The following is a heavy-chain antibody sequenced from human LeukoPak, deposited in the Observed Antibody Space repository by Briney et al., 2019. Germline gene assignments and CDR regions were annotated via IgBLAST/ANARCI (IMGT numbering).Heavy chain of an antibody. CDR1: GGSVSSGSYY. Sequence: PSETLSLTCTVSGGSVSSGSYYWSWIRQPPGKGLEWIGYIYYRGSTNYNPSLNSRVTISVDTSKNQFSLKLSSVTAADTAVYYCAREVSSGWSLRGYYFDYWGQGTLVTVSS. J-gene: IGHJ4*02. CDR3: AREVSSGWSLRGYYFDY. V-gene: IGHV4-61*01. CDR2: IYYRGST. D-gene: IGHD6-19*01.